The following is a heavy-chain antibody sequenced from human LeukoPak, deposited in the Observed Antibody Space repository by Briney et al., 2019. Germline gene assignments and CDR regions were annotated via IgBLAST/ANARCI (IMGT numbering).Heavy chain of an antibody. D-gene: IGHD2-2*01. Sequence: SETLSLTCAVSGGSISSSNWWSWVRQPPGKGREWIGEIYHSGSTNYNPSLKSRVTISVDKTKNQFSLKLSSVTAADTAVYYCARVDCSSTSCYYYYYYGMDVWGQGTTVTASS. CDR3: ARVDCSSTSCYYYYYYGMDV. CDR2: IYHSGST. CDR1: GGSISSSNW. J-gene: IGHJ6*02. V-gene: IGHV4-4*02.